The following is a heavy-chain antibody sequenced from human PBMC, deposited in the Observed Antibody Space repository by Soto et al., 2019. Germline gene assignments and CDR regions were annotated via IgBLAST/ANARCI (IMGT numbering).Heavy chain of an antibody. CDR2: IYYSGST. V-gene: IGHV4-31*03. D-gene: IGHD6-13*01. Sequence: SETLSLTCTFSGCSISSGGYYLSWIRQHPGKGLEWIGYIYYSGSTYYNPSLKSRVTISVDTSKNQFSLKLSSVTAADTAVYYCARVFSDSSSFFDPWGQGTLVTV. CDR1: GCSISSGGYY. CDR3: ARVFSDSSSFFDP. J-gene: IGHJ5*02.